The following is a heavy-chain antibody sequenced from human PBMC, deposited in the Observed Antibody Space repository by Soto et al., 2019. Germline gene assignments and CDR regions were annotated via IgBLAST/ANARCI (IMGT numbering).Heavy chain of an antibody. CDR1: GGSISNDNYY. V-gene: IGHV4-30-4*01. Sequence: PSEILSLTCTVSGGSISNDNYYWIWIRHSPGKGLEWIAYIYYSGSTYYNPSLKSRLTISVDPSKNQFSLKLSSVTAADTAVYYCARTASPAPFYDASADFERWGQGTLVTVYS. CDR2: IYYSGST. CDR3: ARTASPAPFYDASADFER. J-gene: IGHJ5*02. D-gene: IGHD3-22*01.